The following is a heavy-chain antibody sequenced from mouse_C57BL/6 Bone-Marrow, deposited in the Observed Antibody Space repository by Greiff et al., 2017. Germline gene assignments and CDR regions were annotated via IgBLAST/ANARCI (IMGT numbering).Heavy chain of an antibody. J-gene: IGHJ4*01. V-gene: IGHV1-61*01. CDR3: AREGTKVVGAMDY. CDR2: IYPSDSET. CDR1: GYTFTSYW. D-gene: IGHD1-1*01. Sequence: QVQLQQPGAELVRPGSSVKLSCKASGYTFTSYWMDWVKQRPGQGLEWIGNIYPSDSETHYNQKFKDKATLTVDKSSSTAYMQLISLTSEDSAVYDCAREGTKVVGAMDYWGQGTSVTVSS.